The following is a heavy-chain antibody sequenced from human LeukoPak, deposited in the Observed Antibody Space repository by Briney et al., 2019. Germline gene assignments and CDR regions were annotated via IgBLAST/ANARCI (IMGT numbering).Heavy chain of an antibody. D-gene: IGHD3-10*01. V-gene: IGHV4-59*12. CDR2: IYYSGST. CDR1: GGSISSYY. Sequence: PSETLSLTCTVSGGSISSYYWSWIRQPPGKGLEWIGYIYYSGSTNYNPSLKSRVTISVDTSKNQFSLKLSSVTAADTAVYYCARDPRITMVRGVGHGMDVWGQGTTVTVSS. CDR3: ARDPRITMVRGVGHGMDV. J-gene: IGHJ6*02.